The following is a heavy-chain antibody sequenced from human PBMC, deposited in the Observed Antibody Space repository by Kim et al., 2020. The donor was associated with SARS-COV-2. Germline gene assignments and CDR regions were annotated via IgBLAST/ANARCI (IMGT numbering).Heavy chain of an antibody. CDR3: ARDLAEVLYYYYGMDV. CDR2: ISDDGSNK. V-gene: IGHV3-30-3*01. CDR1: GFTFSTYA. Sequence: GGSLRLSCAASGFTFSTYAMHWVRQAPGKGLEWVAVISDDGSNKYYADSVKGRFTISRDNSKNTLYLQMNSLRAEDTAVYYCARDLAEVLYYYYGMDVWGQGTRVTVSS. D-gene: IGHD6-19*01. J-gene: IGHJ6*02.